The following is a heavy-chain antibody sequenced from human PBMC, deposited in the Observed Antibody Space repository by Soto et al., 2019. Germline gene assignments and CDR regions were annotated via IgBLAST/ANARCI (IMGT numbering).Heavy chain of an antibody. CDR3: ARDAQPLANYGMDV. Sequence: QVQLVESGGTVVQPGRSLRLSCAASGFSFSSHGMHWVRQAPGKGLEWVAHLWAGGNIRYYAYSVKGRFTISSDHSKNTLYLQMDSLGAEDTAVYYCARDAQPLANYGMDVWGQGTTVTVSS. V-gene: IGHV3-33*01. D-gene: IGHD6-13*01. J-gene: IGHJ6*02. CDR1: GFSFSSHG. CDR2: LWAGGNIR.